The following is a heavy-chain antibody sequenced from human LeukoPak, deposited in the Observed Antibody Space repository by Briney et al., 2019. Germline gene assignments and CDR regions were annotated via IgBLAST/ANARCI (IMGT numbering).Heavy chain of an antibody. J-gene: IGHJ6*03. CDR3: ARDGQYQLPPYYMDV. Sequence: ASVKVSCKASGYSFTSYYMHWVRQAPGQGLEWMGIINPSGGSTSYAQRFQGRVTMTRDTSTSTVYMELSGLRSEDTAVYFCARDGQYQLPPYYMDVWGKGTTVTISS. CDR2: INPSGGST. D-gene: IGHD2-2*01. V-gene: IGHV1-46*01. CDR1: GYSFTSYY.